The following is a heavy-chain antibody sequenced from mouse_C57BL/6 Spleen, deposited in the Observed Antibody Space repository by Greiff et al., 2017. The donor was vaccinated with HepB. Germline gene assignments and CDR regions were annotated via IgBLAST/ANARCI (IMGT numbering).Heavy chain of an antibody. D-gene: IGHD2-5*01. CDR3: ASWYSNYDAMDY. CDR1: GYTFTSYW. J-gene: IGHJ4*01. Sequence: QVQLQQPGAELVKPGASVKMSCKASGYTFTSYWITWVKQRPGQGLEWIGDIYPGSGSTNYNEKFKSKATLTVDTSSSTAYMQLSSLTSEDSAVYYCASWYSNYDAMDYWGQGTSVTVSS. V-gene: IGHV1-55*01. CDR2: IYPGSGST.